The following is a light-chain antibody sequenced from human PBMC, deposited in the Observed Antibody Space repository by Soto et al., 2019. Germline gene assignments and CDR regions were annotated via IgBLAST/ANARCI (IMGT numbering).Light chain of an antibody. CDR3: QQYGSSPYT. Sequence: EIVLTQSPGTLSLSPGERATLSCRVSQSVSSSYLAWYQQKPGQAPILLIYGASSRATGIPDRFSGSGSGTDFTLTISRLEPEDFAVYYCQQYGSSPYTFGQGTKLEIK. CDR2: GAS. CDR1: QSVSSSY. J-gene: IGKJ2*01. V-gene: IGKV3-20*01.